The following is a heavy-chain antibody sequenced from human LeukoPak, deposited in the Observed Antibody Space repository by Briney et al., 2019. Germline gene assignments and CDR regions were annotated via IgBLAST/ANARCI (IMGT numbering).Heavy chain of an antibody. Sequence: SETLSLTCTVSGGSISSYYWSWIRQPAGKGLEWIGRIYTSGSTNYNPSPKSRVTMSVDTSKTQFSLKLSSVTAADTAAYYCARSRGRGGTRKYYYDSSGYYSWYFDLWGRGTLVTVSS. CDR1: GGSISSYY. CDR3: ARSRGRGGTRKYYYDSSGYYSWYFDL. V-gene: IGHV4-4*07. D-gene: IGHD3-22*01. CDR2: IYTSGST. J-gene: IGHJ2*01.